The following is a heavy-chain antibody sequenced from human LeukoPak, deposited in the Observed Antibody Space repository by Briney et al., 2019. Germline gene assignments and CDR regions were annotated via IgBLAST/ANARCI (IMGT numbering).Heavy chain of an antibody. D-gene: IGHD3-16*01. J-gene: IGHJ5*02. V-gene: IGHV4-59*08. Sequence: SETLSLTCSVSDDSFSTHYWTWIRHPPGKGLEWIGYISSIGSTNYNPSLKSRVTITVDTSKKQFSLKMTSVTAADTAVYYCARHDVVLLGVDPWGQGTLVTVSS. CDR3: ARHDVVLLGVDP. CDR2: ISSIGST. CDR1: DDSFSTHY.